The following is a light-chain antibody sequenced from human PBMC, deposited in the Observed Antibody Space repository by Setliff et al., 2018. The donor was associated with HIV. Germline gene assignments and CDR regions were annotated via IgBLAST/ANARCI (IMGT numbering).Light chain of an antibody. CDR1: SCTVGNNS. CDR3: GTWDSFISAVV. V-gene: IGLV1-51*01. J-gene: IGLJ2*01. Sequence: QSALTQPPSGSAAPGQNVTISCSGSSCTVGNNSVSWYQQLPGTAPNFLIFNNNKRPSGIPDRFSGSKSGASATLGLTGVQTGDEADYYCGTWDSFISAVVFGGGTKVTVL. CDR2: NNN.